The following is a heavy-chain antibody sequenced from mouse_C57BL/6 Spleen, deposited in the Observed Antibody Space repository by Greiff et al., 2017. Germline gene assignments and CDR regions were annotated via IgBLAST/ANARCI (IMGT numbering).Heavy chain of an antibody. J-gene: IGHJ3*01. V-gene: IGHV1-55*01. CDR3: ARGGNYYGSSLAY. D-gene: IGHD1-1*01. Sequence: VQLQQPGAELVKPGASVKMSCKASGYTFTSYWITWVKQRPGQGLEWIGDIYPGSGSTNYNEKFKSKATLTVDTSSSTAYMQLSSLTSEDSAVYYCARGGNYYGSSLAYWGQGTLVTVSA. CDR2: IYPGSGST. CDR1: GYTFTSYW.